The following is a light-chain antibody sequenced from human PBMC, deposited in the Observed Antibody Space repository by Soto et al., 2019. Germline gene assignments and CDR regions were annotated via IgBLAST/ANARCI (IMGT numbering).Light chain of an antibody. CDR2: GAS. J-gene: IGKJ1*01. CDR3: LQYDSSPWT. V-gene: IGKV3-20*01. CDR1: QSVSSSF. Sequence: EIVLTQSPGTLSLSPGERATLSCRASQSVSSSFLAWYQQKPGQAPRLLIYGASSRATDIPDRFSGSGSGTDYPLTISRLEPEEFAVYYCLQYDSSPWTFGQGTKVEIK.